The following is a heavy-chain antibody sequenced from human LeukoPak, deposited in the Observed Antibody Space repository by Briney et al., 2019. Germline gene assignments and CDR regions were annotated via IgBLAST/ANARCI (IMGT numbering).Heavy chain of an antibody. CDR1: GFTFSSYA. Sequence: PGGSLRLSCAASGFTFSSYAMSWVRQAPGKGLEWVSAISGSGGSTYYADSVKGRFTISRDNSKNTLYLQMNSLRAEDTAVYYCAKDTYYYDSSGYQGYWGQGTLVTVSS. J-gene: IGHJ4*02. CDR2: ISGSGGST. V-gene: IGHV3-23*01. D-gene: IGHD3-22*01. CDR3: AKDTYYYDSSGYQGY.